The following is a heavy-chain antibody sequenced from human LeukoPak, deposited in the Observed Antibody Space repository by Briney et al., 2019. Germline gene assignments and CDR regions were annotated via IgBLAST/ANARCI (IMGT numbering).Heavy chain of an antibody. CDR1: GFTFSSYW. CDR3: ARDRYYGSGSYSDY. J-gene: IGHJ4*02. V-gene: IGHV3-7*01. D-gene: IGHD3-10*01. Sequence: GGSLRLSCAASGFTFSSYWMSWVRQAPGKGLQWVANIKQDGSEKYYVDSVKGRFTISRDNAKSSLYLQMNSLRAEDTAVYYCARDRYYGSGSYSDYWGQGTLVTVSS. CDR2: IKQDGSEK.